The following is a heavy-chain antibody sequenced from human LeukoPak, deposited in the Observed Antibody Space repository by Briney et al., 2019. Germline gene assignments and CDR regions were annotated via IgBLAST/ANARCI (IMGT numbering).Heavy chain of an antibody. CDR3: ARDVRRNNSSHIDY. D-gene: IGHD6-13*01. V-gene: IGHV1-2*02. J-gene: IGHJ4*02. Sequence: GASVKVSCKASGYTFTGYYMHWVRQAPGQGLEWMGWINPNSGGTNYAQKFQGRVTMTRDTSINTAYMELSRLKSDDTAVYYCARDVRRNNSSHIDYWGQGALVTVSS. CDR2: INPNSGGT. CDR1: GYTFTGYY.